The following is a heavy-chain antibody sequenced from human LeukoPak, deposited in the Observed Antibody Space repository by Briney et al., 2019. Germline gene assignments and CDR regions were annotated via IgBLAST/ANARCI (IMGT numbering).Heavy chain of an antibody. V-gene: IGHV3-20*04. J-gene: IGHJ6*03. D-gene: IGHD2-15*01. CDR2: INWNGGST. CDR3: ARDVCSGGSCYSFYYYYMDV. CDR1: GFTFDDYG. Sequence: GGSLRLSCAASGFTFDDYGMSWVRQAPGKGLEWVSGINWNGGSTGYADSVKGRFTISRDNAKNSLYLQMNSLRAEDTALYYCARDVCSGGSCYSFYYYYMDVWGKGTTVTISS.